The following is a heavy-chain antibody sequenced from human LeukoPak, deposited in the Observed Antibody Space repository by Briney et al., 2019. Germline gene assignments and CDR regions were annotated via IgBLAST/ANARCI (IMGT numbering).Heavy chain of an antibody. J-gene: IGHJ4*02. CDR3: ARGALLYYYDSSGLFDY. D-gene: IGHD3-22*01. V-gene: IGHV3-74*01. Sequence: GGSLRLSCAASGFTFSSYWMNWVRQAPGKGLVWVSRIASDGSSTTYADSVKGRFSISRDNAKNTLYLQMNSLRVEDTAVYYCARGALLYYYDSSGLFDYWGQGTLVTVSS. CDR2: IASDGSST. CDR1: GFTFSSYW.